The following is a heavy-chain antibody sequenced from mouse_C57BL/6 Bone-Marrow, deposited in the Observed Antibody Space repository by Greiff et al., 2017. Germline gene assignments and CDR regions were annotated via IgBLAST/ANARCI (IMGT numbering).Heavy chain of an antibody. CDR2: IDPSDSYT. D-gene: IGHD6-1*01. J-gene: IGHJ2*01. CDR1: GYTFTSYW. Sequence: VQLQQSGAELVRPGTSVKLSCKASGYTFTSYWMHWVKQRPGQGLEWIGVIDPSDSYTNYNQKFKGKATLTVDTSSSTAYMQLSSLTSEDSAVYYSARSYPQTGYWGQGTTLTVSS. V-gene: IGHV1-59*01. CDR3: ARSYPQTGY.